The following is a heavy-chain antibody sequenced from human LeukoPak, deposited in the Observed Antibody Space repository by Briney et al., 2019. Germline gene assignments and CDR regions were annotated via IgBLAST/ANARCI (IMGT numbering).Heavy chain of an antibody. CDR2: ISGSRSYI. CDR1: GFTFNSYS. V-gene: IGHV3-21*01. CDR3: AKDLYVLRYFDWLLFPDY. Sequence: GGSLRLSCAASGFTFNSYSMNWVRQAPGKGLEWVSSISGSRSYIYYADSVKGRFTISRDNSKNTLYLQMNSLRAEDTAVYYCAKDLYVLRYFDWLLFPDYWGQGTLVTVSS. D-gene: IGHD3-9*01. J-gene: IGHJ4*02.